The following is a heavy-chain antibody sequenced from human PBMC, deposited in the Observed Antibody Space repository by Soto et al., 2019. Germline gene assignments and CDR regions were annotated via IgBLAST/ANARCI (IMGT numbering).Heavy chain of an antibody. CDR3: AISLTVTTTPGAFDI. V-gene: IGHV3-74*01. Sequence: PGGSLRLSCAASGFTFSSYWMHWVRQAPGKGLVWVSRINSDGSSTSYADSAKGRFTISRDNAKNTLYLQMNSLRAEDTAVYYCAISLTVTTTPGAFDIWGQGTMVTVSS. CDR1: GFTFSSYW. CDR2: INSDGSST. D-gene: IGHD4-4*01. J-gene: IGHJ3*02.